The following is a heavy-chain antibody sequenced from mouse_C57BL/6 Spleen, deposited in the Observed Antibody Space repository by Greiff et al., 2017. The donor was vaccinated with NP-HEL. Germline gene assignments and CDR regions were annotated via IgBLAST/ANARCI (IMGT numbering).Heavy chain of an antibody. Sequence: VQLQQSGAELVRPGASVKLSCTASGFNIKDDYMHWVKQRPEQGLEWIGWIDPENGDTEYASKFQGKATITADTSSNTAYLQLSSLTSEDTAVYYCTRFITSSYYYAMDYWGQGTSVTVSS. CDR2: IDPENGDT. CDR3: TRFITSSYYYAMDY. J-gene: IGHJ4*01. V-gene: IGHV14-4*01. CDR1: GFNIKDDY. D-gene: IGHD1-1*01.